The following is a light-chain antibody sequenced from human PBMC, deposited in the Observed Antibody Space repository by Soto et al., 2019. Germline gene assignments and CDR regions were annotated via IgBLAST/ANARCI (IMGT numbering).Light chain of an antibody. V-gene: IGKV1-5*01. J-gene: IGKJ2*01. CDR3: EQYTPYP. CDR1: QSISSW. Sequence: DIQMTQSPSTLSASVGDRVTITCRASQSISSWLAWYQQKPGKAPKLLIYDASSLEIGVPSRYSGSGCGTEFTQTGSSLQPDDFATDYREQYTPYPVGRGTKLEIK. CDR2: DAS.